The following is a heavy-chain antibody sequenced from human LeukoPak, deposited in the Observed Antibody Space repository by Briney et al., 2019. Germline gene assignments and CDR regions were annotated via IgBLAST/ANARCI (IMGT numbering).Heavy chain of an antibody. J-gene: IGHJ4*02. CDR1: GFTFSSYW. Sequence: GGSLRLSCAASGFTFSSYWMHWVRQAPGKGLVWVSRINTDGSSTSYADSVKGRFTISRDNAKNTLYLQMNSLRAEDTAVYYCATYCADTSCYGRYFDYWGQGTLVIVSS. D-gene: IGHD2-2*01. V-gene: IGHV3-74*01. CDR2: INTDGSST. CDR3: ATYCADTSCYGRYFDY.